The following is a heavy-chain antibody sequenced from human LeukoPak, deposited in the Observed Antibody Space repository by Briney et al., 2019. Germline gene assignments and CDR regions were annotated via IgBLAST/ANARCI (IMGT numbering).Heavy chain of an antibody. CDR2: IYYSGST. J-gene: IGHJ4*02. V-gene: IGHV4-31*03. CDR3: AKEYCSGGSCHPKQSFDY. CDR1: GGSISSGGYY. D-gene: IGHD2-15*01. Sequence: SQTLSLTCTVSGGSISSGGYYWSWIRQHPGKGLEWIGYIYYSGSTYYNPSLKSRVTISVDTSKNQFSLKLSSVTAADTAVYYCAKEYCSGGSCHPKQSFDYWGQGTLVTVSS.